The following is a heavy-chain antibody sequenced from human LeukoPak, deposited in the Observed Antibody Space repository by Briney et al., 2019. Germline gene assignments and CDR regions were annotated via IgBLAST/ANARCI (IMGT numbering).Heavy chain of an antibody. D-gene: IGHD2-2*01. V-gene: IGHV4-34*01. J-gene: IGHJ6*03. CDR1: GGSFSGYY. CDR2: IKHSGST. Sequence: SETLSLTCAVYGGSFSGYYWSWIRQPPGKGLEWIGEIKHSGSTNYNPSLKSRVTISVDTSKNQFSLKLSSVTAADTAVYYCARSGGYCSSTSCSYLYYMDVWGKGTTVTVSS. CDR3: ARSGGYCSSTSCSYLYYMDV.